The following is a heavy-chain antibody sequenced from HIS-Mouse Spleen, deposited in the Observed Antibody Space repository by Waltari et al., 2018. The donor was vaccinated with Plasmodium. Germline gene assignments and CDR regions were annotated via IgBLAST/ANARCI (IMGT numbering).Heavy chain of an antibody. D-gene: IGHD1-26*01. CDR3: ARRGGSYDYFDY. CDR1: GGSISSSSYY. Sequence: QLQLQESGPGLVKPSETLSLTCTVSGGSISSSSYYWGWIRQPPGKGLEWIGSIYYSGSTYYNPSLKSRVTISVDTSKNQFSLKLSSVTAADTAVYYCARRGGSYDYFDYWGQGTLVT. CDR2: IYYSGST. V-gene: IGHV4-39*01. J-gene: IGHJ4*02.